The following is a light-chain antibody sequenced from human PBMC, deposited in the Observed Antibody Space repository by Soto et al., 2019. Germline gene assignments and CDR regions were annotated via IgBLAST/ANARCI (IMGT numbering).Light chain of an antibody. CDR3: QSYDSSLSGYV. V-gene: IGLV1-40*01. CDR2: GNS. Sequence: QSVLTQPPPVSWAPGQRVTISCTGSSSKIGAGYDVHWYQQLPGTAPKLLIYGNSNRPSGVPDRFSGSKSGTSASLAITGLQAGDEADYYCQSYDSSLSGYVFGTGTKVTVL. CDR1: SSKIGAGYD. J-gene: IGLJ1*01.